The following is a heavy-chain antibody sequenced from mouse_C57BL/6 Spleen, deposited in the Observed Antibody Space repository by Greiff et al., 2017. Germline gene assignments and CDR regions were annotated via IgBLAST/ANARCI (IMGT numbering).Heavy chain of an antibody. CDR3: ARMGLPFAY. D-gene: IGHD2-4*01. V-gene: IGHV1-69*01. J-gene: IGHJ3*01. CDR1: GYTFTSYW. CDR2: IDPSDSYT. Sequence: QVQLKQPGAELVMPGASVKLSCKASGYTFTSYWMHWVKQRPGQGLEWIGEIDPSDSYTNYNQKFKGKSTLTVDKSSSTAYMQLSSLTSEDSAVYYCARMGLPFAYWGQGTLVTVSA.